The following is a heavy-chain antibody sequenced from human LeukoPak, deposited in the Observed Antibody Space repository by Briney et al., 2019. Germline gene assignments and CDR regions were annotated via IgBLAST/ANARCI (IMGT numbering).Heavy chain of an antibody. V-gene: IGHV3-74*01. D-gene: IGHD3-3*01. Sequence: GGSLRLSCAASGFTFSSYWMHWVCQAPGKGLAWVSRINFDGSTTNYADSVKGRFTISRDNAKNTLYLQMNSLRAEDTAVYYCIRNVQSGFDIWGQGTMVTVSS. CDR3: IRNVQSGFDI. J-gene: IGHJ3*02. CDR1: GFTFSSYW. CDR2: INFDGSTT.